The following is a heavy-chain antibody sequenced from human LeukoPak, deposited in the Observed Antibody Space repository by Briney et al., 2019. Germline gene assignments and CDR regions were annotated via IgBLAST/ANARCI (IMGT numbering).Heavy chain of an antibody. J-gene: IGHJ4*02. D-gene: IGHD3-22*01. V-gene: IGHV3-66*01. CDR2: IYSGGGT. CDR3: ARNYYDSSAYYYFDY. Sequence: PGGSLRLSCAASGFTVSSSYMSWVRQAPGKGLEWVSVIYSGGGTYYADSVKGRFTISRDNSKNTLYLQMNSLRAEDTAVYYCARNYYDSSAYYYFDYWGQGTLVTVSP. CDR1: GFTVSSSY.